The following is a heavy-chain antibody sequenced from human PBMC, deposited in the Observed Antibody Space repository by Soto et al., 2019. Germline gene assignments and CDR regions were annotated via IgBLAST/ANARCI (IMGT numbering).Heavy chain of an antibody. V-gene: IGHV3-23*01. Sequence: GGSMRLSCAASGFPFISYARSWVRPATGKGLEWVSAISGSGVSTYYADSVKGRFTISRDNSKNTLYLQMNSLRAEDTAVYYCAKSPGMYYYDSSGYYHYDYWGQGTLVTVSS. J-gene: IGHJ4*02. D-gene: IGHD3-22*01. CDR3: AKSPGMYYYDSSGYYHYDY. CDR1: GFPFISYA. CDR2: ISGSGVST.